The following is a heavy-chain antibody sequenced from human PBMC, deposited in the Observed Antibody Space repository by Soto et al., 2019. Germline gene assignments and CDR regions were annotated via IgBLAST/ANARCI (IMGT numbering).Heavy chain of an antibody. CDR1: GDSVSSGSNS. Sequence: SETLSLTCTVSGDSVSSGSNSWGWIRQPPGKGLTWIGSFYHNGSTYYNPSLQSRVTISVDTSKNQFSLKLTSVTAAAMAVYYSARELTSDWFDPWGQGTLVTVSS. D-gene: IGHD3-16*01. CDR3: ARELTSDWFDP. V-gene: IGHV4-39*02. CDR2: FYHNGST. J-gene: IGHJ5*02.